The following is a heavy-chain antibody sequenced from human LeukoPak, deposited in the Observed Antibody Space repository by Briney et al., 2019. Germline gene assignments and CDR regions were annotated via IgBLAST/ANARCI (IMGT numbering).Heavy chain of an antibody. CDR3: ARTYHYDSSGYYNWFDP. CDR1: GYTFTSYG. Sequence: ASVKVSCKASGYTFTSYGISWVRQAPGQGLEWMGWINTNTGNPTYAQGFTGRFVFSLDTSVSTAYLQISSLKAEDTAVYYCARTYHYDSSGYYNWFDPWGQGTLVTVSS. J-gene: IGHJ5*02. D-gene: IGHD3-22*01. CDR2: INTNTGNP. V-gene: IGHV7-4-1*02.